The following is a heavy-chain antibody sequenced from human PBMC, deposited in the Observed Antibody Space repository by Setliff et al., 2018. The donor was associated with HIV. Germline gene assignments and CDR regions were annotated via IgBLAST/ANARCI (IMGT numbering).Heavy chain of an antibody. V-gene: IGHV2-5*01. CDR3: AHRLPAYSNPPHFDY. Sequence: SGPTLVNPTQTLTLTCTFSGFSLSTSGVGVGWIRQPPGKALEWLALIYWNDDKRYSPSLKSRLTITKDTSANQVVLTLTNMDPMDTATYYCAHRLPAYSNPPHFDYWGQGTLVTVSS. CDR2: IYWNDDK. CDR1: GFSLSTSGVG. J-gene: IGHJ4*02. D-gene: IGHD4-4*01.